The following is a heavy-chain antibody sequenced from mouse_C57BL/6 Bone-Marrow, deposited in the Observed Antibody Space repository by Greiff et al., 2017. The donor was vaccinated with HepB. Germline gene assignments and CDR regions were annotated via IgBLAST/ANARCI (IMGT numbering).Heavy chain of an antibody. CDR1: GYTFTSYG. J-gene: IGHJ1*03. Sequence: LVESGAELARPGASVKLSCKASGYTFTSYGISWVKQRTGQGLEWIGEIYPRSGNTYYNEKFKGKATLTADKSSSTAYMELRSLTSEDSAVYFCARSILRDWYFDVWGTGTTVTVSS. CDR3: ARSILRDWYFDV. V-gene: IGHV1-81*01. D-gene: IGHD1-1*01. CDR2: IYPRSGNT.